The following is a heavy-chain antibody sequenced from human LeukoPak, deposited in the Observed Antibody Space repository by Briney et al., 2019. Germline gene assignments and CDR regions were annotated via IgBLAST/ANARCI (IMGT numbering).Heavy chain of an antibody. D-gene: IGHD3-3*01. CDR1: GFTLSTYW. CDR2: INSDGSGT. J-gene: IGHJ6*03. Sequence: PGGSLRLSCAASGFTLSTYWMHWVRQAPGEGLVWVSFINSDGSGTGYADSVKGRFTVSRDNAKNTLYLQMNSLRAEDTAVYYCARDGYYDFWSGYYRNDYYYYMDVWGKGATVTVSS. V-gene: IGHV3-74*01. CDR3: ARDGYYDFWSGYYRNDYYYYMDV.